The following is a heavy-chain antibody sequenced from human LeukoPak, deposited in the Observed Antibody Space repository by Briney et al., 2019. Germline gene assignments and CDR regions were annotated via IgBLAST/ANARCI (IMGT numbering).Heavy chain of an antibody. Sequence: PSETLSLNCAVYGGSFSGYYWSWIRQPPGKGLEWIGEINHSGSTNYNPSLKSRVTISVDTSKNQFSLKLSSVTAADTAVYYCARMPWIQLWSPYYYFDYWGQGTLVTVSS. CDR3: ARMPWIQLWSPYYYFDY. D-gene: IGHD5-18*01. J-gene: IGHJ4*02. V-gene: IGHV4-34*01. CDR2: INHSGST. CDR1: GGSFSGYY.